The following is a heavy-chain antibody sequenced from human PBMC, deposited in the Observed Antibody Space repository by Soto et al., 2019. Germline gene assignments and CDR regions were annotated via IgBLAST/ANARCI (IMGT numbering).Heavy chain of an antibody. CDR2: IYPGDSET. D-gene: IGHD3-16*01. Sequence: EVQLVQSGAEVKRPGESLTISCKGSGYNFNTYWIGWVRQTPGKGLEWMGIIYPGDSETRYSPSFRGQVTISADKSINTAYLHLSSLTASDTAIYSCARHDRRGFFYVHSYFGIWGRGTRVTVS. V-gene: IGHV5-51*01. J-gene: IGHJ2*01. CDR3: ARHDRRGFFYVHSYFGI. CDR1: GYNFNTYW.